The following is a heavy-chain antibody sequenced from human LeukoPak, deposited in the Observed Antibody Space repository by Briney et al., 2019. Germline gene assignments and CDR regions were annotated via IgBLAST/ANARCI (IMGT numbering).Heavy chain of an antibody. D-gene: IGHD1-14*01. J-gene: IGHJ4*02. CDR3: ARDRVIVGGTATYNFDH. CDR1: GYTFTPYF. CDR2: INPTGGST. Sequence: ASVKVSCKASGYTFTPYFIHWVRQAPGQGLEWMGIINPTGGSTTYAQKFQGRVTVTRDTSTSTVYMELSSLTSEDTAVYYCARDRVIVGGTATYNFDHWGQGTPVTVSS. V-gene: IGHV1-46*01.